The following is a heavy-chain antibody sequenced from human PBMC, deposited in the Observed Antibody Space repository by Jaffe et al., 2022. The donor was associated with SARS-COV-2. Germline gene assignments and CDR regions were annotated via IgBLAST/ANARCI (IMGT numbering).Heavy chain of an antibody. V-gene: IGHV1-46*01. Sequence: QVQLVQSGAEVKKPGASVKVSCKASGYTFTSYYMHWVRQAPGQGLEWMGIINPSGGSTSYAQKFQGRVTMTRDTSTSTVYMELSSLRSEDTAVYYCARDRYYDSSGRNDAFDIWGQGTMVTVSS. CDR1: GYTFTSYY. CDR3: ARDRYYDSSGRNDAFDI. J-gene: IGHJ3*02. D-gene: IGHD3-22*01. CDR2: INPSGGST.